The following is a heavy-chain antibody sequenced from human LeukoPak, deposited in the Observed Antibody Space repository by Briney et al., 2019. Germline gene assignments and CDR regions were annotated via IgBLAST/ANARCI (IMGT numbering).Heavy chain of an antibody. CDR3: AKDRSSTLWYFDY. D-gene: IGHD2-2*01. Sequence: GGSLRLACAASGFTFSSYAMSWVRQAPGKGLEWVSVISGSGGTTYYADSVQGRFTISRDNSKNTLSLQMNSLRAEDTAIYYCAKDRSSTLWYFDYWGQGAQVTVSS. CDR2: ISGSGGTT. CDR1: GFTFSSYA. J-gene: IGHJ4*02. V-gene: IGHV3-23*01.